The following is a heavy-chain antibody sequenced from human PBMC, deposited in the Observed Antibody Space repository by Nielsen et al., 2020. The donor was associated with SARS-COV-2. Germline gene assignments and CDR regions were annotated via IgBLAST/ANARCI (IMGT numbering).Heavy chain of an antibody. Sequence: SETLSLTCTVSGGSVSSGSYYWSWIRQPPGKGLEWIGYIYYSGSTNYNPSLKSRVTISVDTSKNQFSLKLSSVTAADTAVYYCAREDVDTAMVLSWGQGTLVTVSS. CDR2: IYYSGST. D-gene: IGHD5-18*01. J-gene: IGHJ5*02. V-gene: IGHV4-61*01. CDR3: AREDVDTAMVLS. CDR1: GGSVSSGSYY.